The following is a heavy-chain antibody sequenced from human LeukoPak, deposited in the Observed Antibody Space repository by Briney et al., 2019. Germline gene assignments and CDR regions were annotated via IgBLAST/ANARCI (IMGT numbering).Heavy chain of an antibody. D-gene: IGHD3-10*01. CDR2: INYIGST. Sequence: PSETLSHTSIESEGSTSVYYWTSIRQPPGKRLGWSAYINYIGSTKYNPSLQSRVAISIDTSNNKFSLMLSSATAAAHARYYIATSKFHPSIQRRVHMQMDKSKNQFSLRMSSVTAGDKAVYYCAREGGYSYVTGRYYYIDVWGKGTTVTVS. J-gene: IGHJ6*03. CDR1: EGSTSVYY. V-gene: IGHV4-59*12. CDR3: ATSKFHPSIQRRVHMQMDKSKNQFSLRMSSVTAGDKAVYYCAREGGYSYVTGRYYYIDV.